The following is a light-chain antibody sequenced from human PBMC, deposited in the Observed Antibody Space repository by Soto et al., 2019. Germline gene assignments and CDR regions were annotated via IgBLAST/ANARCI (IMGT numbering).Light chain of an antibody. V-gene: IGKV3-15*01. Sequence: EVVMTQSPATLSVSPGESATLSCRASQSISSNKLAWYQQKPGQAPRLLLFGVSTRATGIPARFSGSGSGTDFSLTISSLQSEDFAVYYCQQYDYWPRTFGQGTKVDIK. J-gene: IGKJ1*01. CDR2: GVS. CDR3: QQYDYWPRT. CDR1: QSISSN.